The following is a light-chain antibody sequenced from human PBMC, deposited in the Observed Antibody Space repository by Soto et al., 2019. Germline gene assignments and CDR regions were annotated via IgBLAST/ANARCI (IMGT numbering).Light chain of an antibody. Sequence: QAVVTQSPSASASLGASVKLTCTLTSGHNSYAIAWHQQRPGKGPRFLMKLKSDGSLTKGDGIPDRFSGSSSGAERYLTISSLQSEEEADYYCQTWGTGIHVVFGGGTKLTVL. CDR3: QTWGTGIHVV. CDR1: SGHNSYA. CDR2: LKSDGSL. V-gene: IGLV4-69*01. J-gene: IGLJ2*01.